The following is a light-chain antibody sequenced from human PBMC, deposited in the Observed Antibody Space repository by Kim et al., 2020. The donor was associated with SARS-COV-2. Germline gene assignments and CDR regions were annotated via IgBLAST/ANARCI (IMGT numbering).Light chain of an antibody. J-gene: IGLJ2*01. V-gene: IGLV6-57*03. CDR2: EDD. CDR1: SGSIDDNY. CDR3: QSYNRDNVI. Sequence: GQTETSPCTRSSGSIDDNYVQWYQQRPGGVPTTVIYEDDQRPSGVSDRFSGSIDNSSNSASLTISGLRTEDEADYYCQSYNRDNVIFGGGTQLTVL.